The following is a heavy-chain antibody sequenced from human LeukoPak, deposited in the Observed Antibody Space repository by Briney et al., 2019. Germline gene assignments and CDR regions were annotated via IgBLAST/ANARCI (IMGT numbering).Heavy chain of an antibody. J-gene: IGHJ4*02. D-gene: IGHD5-18*01. Sequence: PSETLSLTCTVSGGPISSYYWICTRQPRGRGRGGIGYIYYSGSTNYNPSLKSRVTISVDTSKNQFSLKLSAVTAADTAVYYCAGYSYGYGGIDYWGQGTLVTVSS. CDR2: IYYSGST. V-gene: IGHV4-59*01. CDR3: AGYSYGYGGIDY. CDR1: GGPISSYY.